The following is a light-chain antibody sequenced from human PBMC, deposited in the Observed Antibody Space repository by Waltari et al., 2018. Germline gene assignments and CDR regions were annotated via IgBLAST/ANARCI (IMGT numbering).Light chain of an antibody. CDR3: QSYDSSVSAWV. CDR1: SSNIGAGYD. V-gene: IGLV1-40*01. J-gene: IGLJ3*02. Sequence: QSVLTQPPSVSGAPGQSITISCTGSSSNIGAGYDVQWYQHLPGTAPKLLIYGHNNRPSGVPDRFSGSKSGTSASLAITGLQAEDEADYYCQSYDSSVSAWVFGGGTKLTVV. CDR2: GHN.